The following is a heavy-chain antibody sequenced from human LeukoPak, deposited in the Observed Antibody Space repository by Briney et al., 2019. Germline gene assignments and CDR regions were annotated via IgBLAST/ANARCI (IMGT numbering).Heavy chain of an antibody. J-gene: IGHJ6*04. CDR1: GGTFSSYA. D-gene: IGHD6-19*01. Sequence: SVKVSCKASGGTFSSYAISWVRQAPGQGLEWMGGIIPIFGTANYAQKFQGRVTITADKSTSTAYMELSSLRSEDTAVYYCARETVSSGYGMDVWGKGTTVTVSP. CDR2: IIPIFGTA. V-gene: IGHV1-69*06. CDR3: ARETVSSGYGMDV.